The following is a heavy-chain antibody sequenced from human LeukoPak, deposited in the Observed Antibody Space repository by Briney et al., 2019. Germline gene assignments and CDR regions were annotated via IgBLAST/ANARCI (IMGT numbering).Heavy chain of an antibody. J-gene: IGHJ4*02. CDR1: GFSFNKAW. CDR2: IKTKTEGETK. D-gene: IGHD2-2*01. Sequence: GGSLRLSCAASGFSFNKAWMNWVRQAPGKGLEWVGRIKTKTEGETKEYAAPVKGRFTTSRDDSKNTMYLQMNSLKIEDTAVYYCTNMAYPFDYWGQGTLVTVSS. CDR3: TNMAYPFDY. V-gene: IGHV3-15*07.